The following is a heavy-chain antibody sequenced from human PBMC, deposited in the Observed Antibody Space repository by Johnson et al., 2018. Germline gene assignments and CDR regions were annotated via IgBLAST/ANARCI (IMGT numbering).Heavy chain of an antibody. CDR1: GFTFSDHY. CDR2: TRNKANSYTT. CDR3: ARDWELRGYYDAFDI. V-gene: IGHV3-72*01. J-gene: IGHJ3*02. Sequence: QLVESGGGLVQPGGSLRLSCAASGFTFSDHYMDWVRQAPGKGLEWVGRTRNKANSYTTEYAASVKGRFTISRDDSKNSLYLQMNSLRAEDTAVYYCARDWELRGYYDAFDIWGQGTMVTVSS. D-gene: IGHD3-22*01.